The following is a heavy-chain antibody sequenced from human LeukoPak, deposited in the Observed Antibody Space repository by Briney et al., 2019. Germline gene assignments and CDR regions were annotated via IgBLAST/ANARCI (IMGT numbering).Heavy chain of an antibody. CDR2: ISASGVYT. D-gene: IGHD3-10*01. V-gene: IGHV3-23*01. CDR3: AREWRGYYYDC. Sequence: WGSLSLTCTVSRFIISKYGSCWVCQAPGKGLEWVSGISASGVYTYYADSVKGRFTLSRDNSKYTLYLQMNSLRAEDTAVYYCAREWRGYYYDCEVRGNRVTVSA. CDR1: RFIISKYG. J-gene: IGHJ4*02.